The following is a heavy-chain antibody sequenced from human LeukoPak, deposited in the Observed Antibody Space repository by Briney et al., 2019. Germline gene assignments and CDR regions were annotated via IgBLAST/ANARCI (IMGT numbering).Heavy chain of an antibody. D-gene: IGHD5-18*01. CDR3: AKGHTYGMI. CDR1: GFTFSDYY. Sequence: GGSPRLSCAASGFTFSDYYMSWIRQTPGKGLEWVSYISSSGTTMEYADSVKGRFTISRDNAKDSLYLQMNSLGAEDTAVYYCAKGHTYGMIWGQGTLVTVSS. V-gene: IGHV3-11*01. J-gene: IGHJ4*02. CDR2: ISSSGTTM.